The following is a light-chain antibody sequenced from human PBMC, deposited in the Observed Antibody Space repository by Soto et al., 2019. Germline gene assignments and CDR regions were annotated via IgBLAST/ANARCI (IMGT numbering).Light chain of an antibody. V-gene: IGKV4-1*01. CDR2: CAS. CDR1: QSVLYSSNNKNY. Sequence: DIVMTQSPDSLAVSLGERATINCKSSQSVLYSSNNKNYLAWYQQKPGQPPKLLIYCASTRESGVPDRFSGSGSGTDFTLAISSLQAEDVAVYCCQQYYSTPWEFGQGTKVEIK. CDR3: QQYYSTPWE. J-gene: IGKJ1*01.